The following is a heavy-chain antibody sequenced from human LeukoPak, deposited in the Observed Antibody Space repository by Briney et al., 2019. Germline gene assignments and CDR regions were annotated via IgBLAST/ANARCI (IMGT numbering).Heavy chain of an antibody. CDR3: ATRTTVTYYYYGMDV. D-gene: IGHD4-17*01. CDR1: GGSISSYY. Sequence: SETLSLTCTVSGGSISSYYWSWIRQPPGKGLEWIGEINHSGSTNYNPSLKSRVTISVGTSKNQFSLKLSSVTAADTAVYYCATRTTVTYYYYGMDVWGQGTTVTVSS. J-gene: IGHJ6*02. CDR2: INHSGST. V-gene: IGHV4-34*01.